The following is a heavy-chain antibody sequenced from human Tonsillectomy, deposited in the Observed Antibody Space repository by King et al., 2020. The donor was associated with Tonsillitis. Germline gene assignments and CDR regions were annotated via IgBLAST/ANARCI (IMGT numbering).Heavy chain of an antibody. CDR1: GGSFRTYA. CDR2: IIPISEAA. V-gene: IGHV1-69*06. CDR3: ASDYDPALLHDI. D-gene: IGHD3-16*01. Sequence: VQLVQSGAEVKKPGSSVKVSCTASGGSFRTYAINWVRQAPGQGLERIGRIIPISEAANYAEKFQGRVMITADISTSTAYLEMSSLVSVYTAVYYCASDYDPALLHDIWGLGTVVTVSS. J-gene: IGHJ3*02.